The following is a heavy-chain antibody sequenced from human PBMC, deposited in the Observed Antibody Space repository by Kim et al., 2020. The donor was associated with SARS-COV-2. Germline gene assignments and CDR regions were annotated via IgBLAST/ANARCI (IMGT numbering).Heavy chain of an antibody. CDR2: INPDGGGT. V-gene: IGHV1-2*02. CDR1: GYNFIDYY. CDR3: ASSGVHGSGSYYNY. J-gene: IGHJ1*01. Sequence: ASVKVSCKTSGYNFIDYYLHWVRQAPGQGLEWMGWINPDGGGTHYKEKLWGRVTMTRDTSISTAYMELTRLTYDDTAVYYCASSGVHGSGSYYNYWGQGT. D-gene: IGHD3-10*01.